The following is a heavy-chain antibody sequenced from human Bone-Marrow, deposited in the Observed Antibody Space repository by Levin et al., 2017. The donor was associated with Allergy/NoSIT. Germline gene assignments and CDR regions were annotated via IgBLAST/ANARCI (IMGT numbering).Heavy chain of an antibody. CDR2: ISPNSGGT. Sequence: GESLKISCKASGYSFTGFYLHWIRQAPRQGLEWMGWISPNSGGTNYAQKFQGRVTMSRDTSISIAYMELSRLRSDDTAVYYCSRRPHYYDSSGYYGSHAFDIWGQGTMVTVSS. CDR1: GYSFTGFY. V-gene: IGHV1-2*02. CDR3: SRRPHYYDSSGYYGSHAFDI. D-gene: IGHD3-22*01. J-gene: IGHJ3*02.